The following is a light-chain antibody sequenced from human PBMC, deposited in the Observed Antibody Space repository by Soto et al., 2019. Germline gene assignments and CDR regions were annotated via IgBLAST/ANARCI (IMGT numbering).Light chain of an antibody. CDR3: QQRSNGLT. Sequence: EIVLTQSPGTLSLSPGERATLSCRASQTISNTFLAWYQQRPGQAPRLLIYGASGRAAGIPARFSGSGSGTDFTLTISSLEPEDFAVYYCQQRSNGLTFGGGTKVDIK. V-gene: IGKV3D-20*02. CDR1: QTISNTF. CDR2: GAS. J-gene: IGKJ4*01.